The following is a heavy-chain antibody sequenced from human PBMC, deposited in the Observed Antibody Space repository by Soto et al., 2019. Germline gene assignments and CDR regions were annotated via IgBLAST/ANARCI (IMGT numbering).Heavy chain of an antibody. CDR2: MNPNSGNT. D-gene: IGHD3-16*01. J-gene: IGHJ6*02. V-gene: IGHV1-8*01. CDR1: GYTFTSYD. CDR3: AREGVRGRDV. Sequence: QVQLVQSGAEVKKPGASVKVSCKASGYTFTSYDINWVRQATGQGLEWMGWMNPNSGNTGYAQKFQGRVTMTMNTTIGPAYMWLSRLRSEDMAVIYCAREGVRGRDVWGQGITVTGSS.